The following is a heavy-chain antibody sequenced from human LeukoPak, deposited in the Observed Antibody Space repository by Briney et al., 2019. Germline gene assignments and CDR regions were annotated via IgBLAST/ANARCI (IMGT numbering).Heavy chain of an antibody. D-gene: IGHD3-22*01. CDR3: ARPDTYYYDSSGYPALDY. J-gene: IGHJ4*02. CDR1: GFTFSNHG. V-gene: IGHV3-30*12. Sequence: PGGSLRLSCAASGFTFSNHGMHWVCLAPGRGLEWVAFIPYDESFKVFADAVKGRFAISRDNSKNTLYLQMNSLRAEDTAVYYCARPDTYYYDSSGYPALDYWGQGTLVTVSS. CDR2: IPYDESFK.